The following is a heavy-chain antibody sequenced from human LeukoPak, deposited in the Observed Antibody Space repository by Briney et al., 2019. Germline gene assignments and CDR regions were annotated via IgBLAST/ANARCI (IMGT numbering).Heavy chain of an antibody. CDR3: AREGAVYGVNWFDP. V-gene: IGHV4-59*01. J-gene: IGHJ5*02. D-gene: IGHD2/OR15-2a*01. CDR1: GGSISSYY. Sequence: SETLSLTCTVSGGSISSYYWSWIRQPPGKGLEWIGYIYYSGSTNYNPSLKGRVTISVDTSKNQFSLKLSSVTAADTAVYYCAREGAVYGVNWFDPWGQGTLVTVSS. CDR2: IYYSGST.